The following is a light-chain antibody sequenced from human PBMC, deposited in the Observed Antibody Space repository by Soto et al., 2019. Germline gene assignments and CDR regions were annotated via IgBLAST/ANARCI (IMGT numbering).Light chain of an antibody. CDR1: SSDVGNCNC. CDR2: EVS. V-gene: IGLV2-8*01. Sequence: QSALTQPASVSGSPGQSITISCTGASSDVGNCNCVSWYQQHPGKAPKLMIYEVSKRPSGVPDRFSGSKSGNTASLTVSGLQAEDEADYYCSSYAGSNNVVFGGGTKVTVL. CDR3: SSYAGSNNVV. J-gene: IGLJ2*01.